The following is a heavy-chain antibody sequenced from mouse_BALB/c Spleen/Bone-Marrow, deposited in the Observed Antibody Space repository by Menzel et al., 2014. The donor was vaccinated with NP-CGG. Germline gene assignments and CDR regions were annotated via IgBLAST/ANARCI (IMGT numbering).Heavy chain of an antibody. J-gene: IGHJ4*01. Sequence: EVQGVESGPSVVKPSQTLSLTCSVTGDSITSGFWNWVRKFPGNKLEYMGYISYSGTTYYNPSLKSRISFTRDISKNQYYLQLISVTTEDTATYFCARWDFGNHYAMDYWGQGTSVTVSS. D-gene: IGHD2-1*01. CDR2: ISYSGTT. CDR3: ARWDFGNHYAMDY. CDR1: GDSITSGF. V-gene: IGHV3-8*02.